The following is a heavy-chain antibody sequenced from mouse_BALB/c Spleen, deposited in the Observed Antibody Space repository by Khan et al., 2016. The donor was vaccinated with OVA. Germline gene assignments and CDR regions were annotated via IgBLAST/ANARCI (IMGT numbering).Heavy chain of an antibody. J-gene: IGHJ1*01. Sequence: EVQLQESGPGLVKPSQTVSLTCTVTGISITTRNYRWSWIRQFPGNKLEWIGYIYYSGTITYNPSLTSRATITRDTSKNHFFLEMNSLTAEYTATYYCARDEYYGYWYFNVWGAGTTVTVSS. CDR3: ARDEYYGYWYFNV. CDR1: GISITTRNYR. V-gene: IGHV3-5*02. CDR2: IYYSGTI. D-gene: IGHD1-1*01.